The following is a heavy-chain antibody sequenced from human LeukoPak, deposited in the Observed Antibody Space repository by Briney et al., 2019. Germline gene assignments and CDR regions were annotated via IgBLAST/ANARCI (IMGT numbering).Heavy chain of an antibody. CDR2: INQDGSVK. Sequence: PGGSLRLSCAASGFTFSSNWMCWVRQDPGRGLEWVANINQDGSVKNYVDSVKGRFTISRDNAKNSLYLQMNSLRAEDTAAYYCVVTTRSYPFDYWGQGTLVTVSS. D-gene: IGHD4-23*01. CDR1: GFTFSSNW. CDR3: VVTTRSYPFDY. J-gene: IGHJ4*02. V-gene: IGHV3-7*02.